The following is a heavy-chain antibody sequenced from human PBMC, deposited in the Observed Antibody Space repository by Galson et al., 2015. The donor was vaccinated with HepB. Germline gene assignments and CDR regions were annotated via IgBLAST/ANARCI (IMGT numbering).Heavy chain of an antibody. Sequence: SLRLSCAASGFTFSDYYMSWIRQAPGKGLEWVSYISSSSSYTNYADSVKGRFTISRDNAKNSLYLQMNSLRAEDTAVYYCARGLLDYGLSYYYYGMDVWGQGTTVTVSS. V-gene: IGHV3-11*06. D-gene: IGHD4-17*01. J-gene: IGHJ6*02. CDR1: GFTFSDYY. CDR2: ISSSSSYT. CDR3: ARGLLDYGLSYYYYGMDV.